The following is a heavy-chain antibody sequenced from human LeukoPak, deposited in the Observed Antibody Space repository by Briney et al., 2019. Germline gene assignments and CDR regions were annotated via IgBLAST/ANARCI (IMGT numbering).Heavy chain of an antibody. CDR3: VRGYSFGPYGMDV. D-gene: IGHD2-15*01. Sequence: GGSLGLSCSASGFPFSSYAMHWVRQAPGKGLEYVSAISDSSGSTYYADSVKGRFTISRDNSKNTLYLQMSSLRAEDTAVYFCVRGYSFGPYGMDVWGQGTTVTVSS. J-gene: IGHJ6*02. CDR1: GFPFSSYA. V-gene: IGHV3-64D*09. CDR2: ISDSSGST.